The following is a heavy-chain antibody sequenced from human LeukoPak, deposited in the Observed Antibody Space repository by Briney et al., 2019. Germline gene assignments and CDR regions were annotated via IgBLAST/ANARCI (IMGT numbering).Heavy chain of an antibody. CDR2: IIPIFGTA. Sequence: GASVKVSCKASGGTFRSYAISWVRQAPGQGLEWMGGIIPIFGTANYAQKFQGRVTITADESTSTAYMELSSLRSEDTAVYYCARVHCSSTSCRRDMYYFDYWGQGTLVTVSS. CDR3: ARVHCSSTSCRRDMYYFDY. CDR1: GGTFRSYA. D-gene: IGHD2-2*01. V-gene: IGHV1-69*13. J-gene: IGHJ4*02.